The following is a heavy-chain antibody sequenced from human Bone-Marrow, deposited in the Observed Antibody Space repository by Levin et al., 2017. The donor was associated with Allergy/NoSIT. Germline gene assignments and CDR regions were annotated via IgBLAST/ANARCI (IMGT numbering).Heavy chain of an antibody. CDR1: GFTFSSSD. Sequence: PGGSLRLSCAASGFTFSSSDMNWVRQAPGKGLEWVSYTSRSSSHIYYADLVKGRFTISRDNAKNSLYLQMNSLTAEDTAVYYCARDLAGLARIGGMAVWGQGTTVIVSS. V-gene: IGHV3-21*06. J-gene: IGHJ6*02. D-gene: IGHD3-16*01. CDR3: ARDLAGLARIGGMAV. CDR2: TSRSSSHI.